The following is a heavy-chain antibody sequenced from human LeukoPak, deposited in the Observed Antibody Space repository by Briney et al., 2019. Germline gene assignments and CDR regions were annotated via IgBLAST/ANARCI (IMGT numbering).Heavy chain of an antibody. Sequence: PGGSLRLSCAASGFTFSSYSMNWVRQAPGKGLEWVSSISSSSSYIYYADSVKGRFTISRDNAKNSLYLQMNSLRAEDTAVYYCARDYCSSTSCYYNPWGQGTLVTVS. CDR1: GFTFSSYS. D-gene: IGHD2-2*01. CDR2: ISSSSSYI. J-gene: IGHJ5*02. CDR3: ARDYCSSTSCYYNP. V-gene: IGHV3-21*01.